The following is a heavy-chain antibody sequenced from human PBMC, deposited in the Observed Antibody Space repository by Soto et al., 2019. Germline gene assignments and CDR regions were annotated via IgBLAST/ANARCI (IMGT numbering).Heavy chain of an antibody. CDR2: IWYDGSNK. J-gene: IGHJ6*02. CDR3: AREKGRSRRSTVTSLDYYYGMDV. D-gene: IGHD4-17*01. V-gene: IGHV3-33*01. Sequence: GGSLRLSCAASGFTFSSYGMHWVRQAPGKGLEWVAVIWYDGSNKYYADSVKGRFTISRDNSKNTLYLQMNSLRAEDTAVYYCAREKGRSRRSTVTSLDYYYGMDVWGQGTTVTVSS. CDR1: GFTFSSYG.